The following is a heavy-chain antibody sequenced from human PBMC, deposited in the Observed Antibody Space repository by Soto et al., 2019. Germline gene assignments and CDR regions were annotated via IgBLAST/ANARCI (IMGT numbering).Heavy chain of an antibody. D-gene: IGHD1-26*01. CDR2: ISSSSSTL. CDR1: GFTFSSYS. V-gene: IGHV3-48*01. CDR3: ARDPGGRYYYYYMDV. J-gene: IGHJ6*03. Sequence: EVQLVESGGGLVQPGGSLRLSCAASGFTFSSYSMNWVRQAPGKGLEWVSYISSSSSTLYYADSVKGRFTISRDNAKNALYLQMNSLRAEDTAVYYCARDPGGRYYYYYMDVWGKGTTVTVSS.